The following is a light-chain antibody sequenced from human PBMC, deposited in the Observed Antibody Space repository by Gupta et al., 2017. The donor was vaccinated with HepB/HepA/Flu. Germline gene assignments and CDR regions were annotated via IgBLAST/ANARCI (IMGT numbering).Light chain of an antibody. CDR3: QQRPNWPPAIT. V-gene: IGKV3-11*01. Sequence: EDVLTQSPATLSLSPGERATLSCRASQNISSNLAWYQQKPGQAPRLLIYDASNRATGIPARFSGSGSGTDFTLTISSLEPEDFAVYYCQQRPNWPPAITFGQGTRLEMK. CDR1: QNISSN. J-gene: IGKJ5*01. CDR2: DAS.